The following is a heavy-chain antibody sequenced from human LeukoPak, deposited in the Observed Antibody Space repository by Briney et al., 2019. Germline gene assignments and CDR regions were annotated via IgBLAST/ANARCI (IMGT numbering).Heavy chain of an antibody. Sequence: GGSLRLSCAVSGFTFSSYAVSWVRQAPGKGLECVSIISGGGGIIYYADSVKGRFTISRDNAKNSLYLQMNSLRAEDTAVYYCARGDSSSWFYWGQGTLVTVSS. V-gene: IGHV3-23*01. J-gene: IGHJ4*02. D-gene: IGHD6-13*01. CDR3: ARGDSSSWFY. CDR1: GFTFSSYA. CDR2: ISGGGGII.